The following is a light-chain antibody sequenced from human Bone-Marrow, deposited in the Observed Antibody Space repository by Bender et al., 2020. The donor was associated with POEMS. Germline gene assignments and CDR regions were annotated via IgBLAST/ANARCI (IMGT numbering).Light chain of an antibody. CDR1: ALPKKY. CDR3: HSTDISSSQWV. Sequence: SYELTQPPSVSVSPGQTARITCSGDALPKKYAYWYQQKSGQAPVLVIYEDNKRPSGIPERFSGSSSGTVATLAISGAQVEDEADYYCHSTDISSSQWVFGGGTKLTLL. CDR2: EDN. J-gene: IGLJ3*02. V-gene: IGLV3-10*01.